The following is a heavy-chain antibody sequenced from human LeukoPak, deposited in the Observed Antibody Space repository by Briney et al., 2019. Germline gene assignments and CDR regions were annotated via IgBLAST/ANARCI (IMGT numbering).Heavy chain of an antibody. V-gene: IGHV4-39*01. D-gene: IGHD3-22*01. Sequence: SETLSLTCTVSGGSISSSSYYWGWIRQPPGKGLEWIGSIYYSGSTYYNPSPKSRVTISVDTSKNQFSLKLSSVTAADTAVYYCARRSLLRNNWFDPWGQGTLVTVSS. CDR1: GGSISSSSYY. CDR2: IYYSGST. J-gene: IGHJ5*02. CDR3: ARRSLLRNNWFDP.